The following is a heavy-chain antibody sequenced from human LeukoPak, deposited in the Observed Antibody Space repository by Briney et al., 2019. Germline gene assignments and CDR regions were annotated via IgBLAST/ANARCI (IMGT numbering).Heavy chain of an antibody. CDR3: AHRPGGWPEYYFDY. CDR2: IYWNDDK. V-gene: IGHV2-5*01. D-gene: IGHD6-19*01. Sequence: SGPTLVNPTQTLTLTCTFSGFSLSTSGVGVGWIRQPPGKALEWLALIYWNDDKHYSPSLKSRLTITKDTSKNQVVLTMTNRDPVDTATYYCAHRPGGWPEYYFDYWGQGTLVTVSS. J-gene: IGHJ4*02. CDR1: GFSLSTSGVG.